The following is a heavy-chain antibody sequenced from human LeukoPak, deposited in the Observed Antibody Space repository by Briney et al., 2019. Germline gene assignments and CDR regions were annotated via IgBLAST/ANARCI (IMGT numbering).Heavy chain of an antibody. CDR2: IYYGGST. CDR1: GGSISNHY. V-gene: IGHV4-59*11. J-gene: IGHJ6*02. D-gene: IGHD3-16*01. Sequence: PSETLSLTCTVSGGSISNHYWSWIRQPPGKGLEWIGYIYYGGSTNYNPSLKSRLTMSVDASKNQFSLRMPSVTAADTGVYYCARVRGDVPHFFYGVDVWGQGTTVTVSS. CDR3: ARVRGDVPHFFYGVDV.